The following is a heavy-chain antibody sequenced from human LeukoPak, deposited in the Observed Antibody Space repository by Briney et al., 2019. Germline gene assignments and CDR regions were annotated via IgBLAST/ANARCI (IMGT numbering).Heavy chain of an antibody. CDR1: GFTFSSYG. V-gene: IGHV3-30*18. CDR2: ISYDGSNK. D-gene: IGHD4-17*01. J-gene: IGHJ4*02. Sequence: GRSLRLSCAASGFTFSSYGMHWVRQAPGKGLEWVAVISYDGSNKYYADSVKGRFTISRDNSKTTLYLQMNSLRAEDTAVYCCAKEGSGAGDYWGQGTLVTVSS. CDR3: AKEGSGAGDY.